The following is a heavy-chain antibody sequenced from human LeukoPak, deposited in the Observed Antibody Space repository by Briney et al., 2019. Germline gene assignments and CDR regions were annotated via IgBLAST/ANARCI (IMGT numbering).Heavy chain of an antibody. Sequence: SQTLSLTCTVSGGSISSGGYYWSWIRQHPGKGLEWIGYIYYSGSTYYNPSLKSRVTISVDTSKNQFFLKLSSVTAADTAVYYCARAPGLDGDYFDYWGQGTLVTVSS. J-gene: IGHJ4*02. D-gene: IGHD3/OR15-3a*01. CDR3: ARAPGLDGDYFDY. CDR1: GGSISSGGYY. V-gene: IGHV4-31*03. CDR2: IYYSGST.